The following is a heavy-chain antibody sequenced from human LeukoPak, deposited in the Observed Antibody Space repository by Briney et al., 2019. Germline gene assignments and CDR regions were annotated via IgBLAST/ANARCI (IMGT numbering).Heavy chain of an antibody. Sequence: QPGRSLRLSCAASGFTFSSYGMHWVRQAPGKGLEWVALISNDGSNKYYADSVKGRFTISRDNSKNTLYLQMNSLRAEDTAVYYCARVSGGSYAFDIWGQGTMVTVSS. CDR1: GFTFSSYG. CDR3: ARVSGGSYAFDI. J-gene: IGHJ3*02. D-gene: IGHD2-15*01. CDR2: ISNDGSNK. V-gene: IGHV3-30*03.